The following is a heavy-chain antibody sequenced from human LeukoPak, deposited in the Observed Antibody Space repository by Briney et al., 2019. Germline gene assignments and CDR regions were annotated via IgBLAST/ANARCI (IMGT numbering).Heavy chain of an antibody. CDR1: GFTFSSYG. CDR2: IWYDGSNK. CDR3: ARDHYGDYAYYYYYGMDV. D-gene: IGHD4-17*01. Sequence: GGSLRLFCAASGFTFSSYGMHWVRQAPGKGLEWVAVIWYDGSNKYYADSVKGRFTISRDNSKNTLYLQMNSLRAEDTAVYYCARDHYGDYAYYYYYGMDVWGQGTTVTVSS. V-gene: IGHV3-33*01. J-gene: IGHJ6*02.